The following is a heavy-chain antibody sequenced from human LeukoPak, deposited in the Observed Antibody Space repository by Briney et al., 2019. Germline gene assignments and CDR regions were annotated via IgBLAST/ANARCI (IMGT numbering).Heavy chain of an antibody. V-gene: IGHV4-59*01. CDR3: ARVSSSWYFYYCGMDV. CDR2: IYYSGST. Sequence: SETLSLTCTVSGGSISSYYWSWIRQPPGKGLEWIGYIYYSGSTNYNPSLKSRVTISVDTSKNQFSLKLSSVTAADTAVYYCARVSSSWYFYYCGMDVWGKGTTVTVSS. J-gene: IGHJ6*04. CDR1: GGSISSYY. D-gene: IGHD6-13*01.